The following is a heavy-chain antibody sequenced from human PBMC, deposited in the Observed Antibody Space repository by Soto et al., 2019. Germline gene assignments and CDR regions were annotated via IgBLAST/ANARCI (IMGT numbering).Heavy chain of an antibody. CDR1: GFTFSSYA. CDR3: VIPTTIQLWPRADY. J-gene: IGHJ4*02. V-gene: IGHV3-64D*06. CDR2: ISSNGGST. Sequence: LRLSCSASGFTFSSYAMHWVRQAPGKGLEYVSAISSNGGSTYYADSVKGRFTISRDNSKNTLYLQMSSLRAEDTAVYYCVIPTTIQLWPRADYWGQGTLVTVSS. D-gene: IGHD5-18*01.